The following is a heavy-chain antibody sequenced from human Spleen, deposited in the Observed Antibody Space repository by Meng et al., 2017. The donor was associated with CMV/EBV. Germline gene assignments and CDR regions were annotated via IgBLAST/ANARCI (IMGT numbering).Heavy chain of an antibody. CDR3: ASHTQLAGYGSRYFDY. D-gene: IGHD6-13*01. V-gene: IGHV4-34*01. J-gene: IGHJ4*02. CDR1: GGSFSGSY. CDR2: INHSGST. Sequence: YGGSFSGSYWSWIRQPPGKGLEWIGAINHSGSTNYNPSLKSRVTISVDTSKNQFSLKLSSVTAADTAVYYCASHTQLAGYGSRYFDYWGQGTLVTVSS.